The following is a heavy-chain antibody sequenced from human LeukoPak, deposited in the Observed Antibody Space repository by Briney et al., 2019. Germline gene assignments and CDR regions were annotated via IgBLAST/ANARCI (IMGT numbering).Heavy chain of an antibody. J-gene: IGHJ4*02. Sequence: PSETLSLTCTVSSGSISGYYWSWIRQPPGKGLEWIGCIYYSGSTNYNPSLKTRVTMSVDTSKDQFSLKLSSVTAADTAVYYCARLHDYGDYALDYWGQGTLVTVSS. D-gene: IGHD4-17*01. V-gene: IGHV4-59*08. CDR1: SGSISGYY. CDR2: IYYSGST. CDR3: ARLHDYGDYALDY.